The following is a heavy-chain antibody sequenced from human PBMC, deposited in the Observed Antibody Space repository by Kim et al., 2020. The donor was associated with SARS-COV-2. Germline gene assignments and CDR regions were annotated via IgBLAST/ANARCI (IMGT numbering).Heavy chain of an antibody. V-gene: IGHV1-69*13. D-gene: IGHD1-26*01. Sequence: SVKVSCKASGGTFSSYAISWVRQAPGQGLEWMGGIIPIFGTANYAQKFQGRVTITADESTSTAYMELSSLRSEDTAVYYCASTARMGATQVFDYWGQGTLVTVSS. J-gene: IGHJ4*02. CDR1: GGTFSSYA. CDR3: ASTARMGATQVFDY. CDR2: IIPIFGTA.